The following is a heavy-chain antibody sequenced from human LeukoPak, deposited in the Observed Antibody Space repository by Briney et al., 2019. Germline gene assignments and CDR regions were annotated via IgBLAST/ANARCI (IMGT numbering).Heavy chain of an antibody. V-gene: IGHV3-7*01. CDR2: IKQDGSEK. J-gene: IGHJ3*02. Sequence: GGSLRLSCAASGFTLRNYAMSWVRQAPGKGLEWVANIKQDGSEKYYVDSVKGRFTISRDNAKNSLYLQMNSLRAEDTAVYYCARDGEWELLTAFDIWGQGTMVTVSS. CDR1: GFTLRNYA. CDR3: ARDGEWELLTAFDI. D-gene: IGHD1-26*01.